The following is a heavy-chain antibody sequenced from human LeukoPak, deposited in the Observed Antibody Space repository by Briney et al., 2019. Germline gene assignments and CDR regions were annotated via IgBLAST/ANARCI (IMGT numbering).Heavy chain of an antibody. CDR3: ARHGGNSKIGSPIYQWFDP. CDR1: GHIFICYY. D-gene: IGHD2-2*02. J-gene: IGHJ5*01. V-gene: IGHV1-2*02. CDR2: INPNSGGT. Sequence: GASVKVSCKASGHIFICYYMHWVRQAPGQGLEWMGWINPNSGGTNYARKFQGRVTLTRDTSISTVYMELSRLTSDDPAIYYCARHGGNSKIGSPIYQWFDPWGQGTLVTVSS.